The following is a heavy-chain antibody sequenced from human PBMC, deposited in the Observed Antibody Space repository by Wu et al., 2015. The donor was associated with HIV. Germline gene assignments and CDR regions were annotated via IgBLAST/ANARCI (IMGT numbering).Heavy chain of an antibody. CDR2: TSPIIGTP. V-gene: IGHV1-69*05. CDR3: ATRRPTAGAPFAS. D-gene: IGHD4/OR15-4a*01. Sequence: QVQLVQSGAEVKKPGSSVKVSCKASGGSFTSYGVSWVRQAPGQGLEWMGGTSPIIGTPKYAQNFQGRVTMITDESTSTAYVELSNLRSDDTAVYYCATRRPTAGAPFASWGQGTLVTVSS. CDR1: GGSFTSYG. J-gene: IGHJ4*02.